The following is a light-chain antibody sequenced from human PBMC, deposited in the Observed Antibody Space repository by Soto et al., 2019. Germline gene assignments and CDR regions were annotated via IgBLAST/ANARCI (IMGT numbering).Light chain of an antibody. CDR1: SSDVGGYNH. J-gene: IGLJ7*01. V-gene: IGLV2-8*01. CDR2: AVT. CDR3: AAWDDSLNGPV. Sequence: QSALTQPPSASGSLGQSVTISCTGTSSDVGGYNHVSWYQQYPGKAPKLMIYAVTKRPSGVPDRFSASKSGNTASLTVSGLQAEDEANYYCAAWDDSLNGPVFGGGTQLTVL.